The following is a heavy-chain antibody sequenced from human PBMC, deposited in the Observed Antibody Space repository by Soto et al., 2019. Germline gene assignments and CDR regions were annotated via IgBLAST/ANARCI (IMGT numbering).Heavy chain of an antibody. Sequence: SETLSLTRTVSGGSISSGDYYWGWFRQPPGKGLEWIGYIYYSGSTYYNPSLKSRVTISVDTSKNQFSLKLSSVTAADTAVYYCARSMSGSYYHYWGQGTLVTVSS. D-gene: IGHD1-26*01. CDR3: ARSMSGSYYHY. J-gene: IGHJ4*02. CDR2: IYYSGST. CDR1: GGSISSGDYY. V-gene: IGHV4-30-4*01.